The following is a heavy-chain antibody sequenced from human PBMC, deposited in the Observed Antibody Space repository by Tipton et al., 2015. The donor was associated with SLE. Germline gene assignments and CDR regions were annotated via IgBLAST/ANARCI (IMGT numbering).Heavy chain of an antibody. CDR1: GFTFSDYY. CDR2: ISGSGGST. Sequence: GSLRLSCAASGFTFSDYYMSWIRQAPGKGLEWVSAISGSGGSTYYADSVKGRFTISRDNSKNTLYLQMNSLRAEDTAVYYCAGKGGSFDYWGQGTLVTVSS. V-gene: IGHV3-23*01. J-gene: IGHJ4*02. D-gene: IGHD3-10*01. CDR3: AGKGGSFDY.